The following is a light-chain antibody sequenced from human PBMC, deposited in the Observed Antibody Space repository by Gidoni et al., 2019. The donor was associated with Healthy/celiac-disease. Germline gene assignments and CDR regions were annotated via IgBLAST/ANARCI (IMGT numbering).Light chain of an antibody. J-gene: IGLJ2*01. Sequence: QLVLTQSPSASASLGASVKLTCTLSSGHSSYAIAWHQQQPEKGPRYLMKINSDGSNSKGDGIPDRFSGSSSGAERYLTISSLQSEDEADYDCQTWGTGIVVFGGGTKLTVL. CDR2: INSDGSN. V-gene: IGLV4-69*01. CDR3: QTWGTGIVV. CDR1: SGHSSYA.